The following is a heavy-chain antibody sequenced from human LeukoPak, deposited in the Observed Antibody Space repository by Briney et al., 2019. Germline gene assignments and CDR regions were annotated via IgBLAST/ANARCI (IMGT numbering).Heavy chain of an antibody. D-gene: IGHD6-6*01. CDR3: AREISSSSGRAFDY. CDR2: INTDGSTT. CDR1: GFTFSSYW. V-gene: IGHV3-74*01. J-gene: IGHJ4*02. Sequence: GGSLRLSCAASGFTFSSYWMPWVRHGPGKGLVWVSRINTDGSTTTYADSVKGRFTVSRDNGNNTLYLQMNSLRAEDTTVYYCAREISSSSGRAFDYWGQGTLVTVSS.